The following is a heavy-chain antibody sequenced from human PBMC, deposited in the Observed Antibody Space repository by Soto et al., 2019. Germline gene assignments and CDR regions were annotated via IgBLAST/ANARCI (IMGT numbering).Heavy chain of an antibody. J-gene: IGHJ4*02. Sequence: EVQLVESGGGLVQSGGSLKLSCAASGFTFSGSSMHWVRQASGKGLEWVGRIRGKVNSYATAYAASVEGRFIISRDDSKNTTYLQMNSLKTEDTAVYYCTRRGTDRWDSGIGYWGQGTLVTVSS. CDR2: IRGKVNSYAT. CDR1: GFTFSGSS. V-gene: IGHV3-73*02. D-gene: IGHD1-26*01. CDR3: TRRGTDRWDSGIGY.